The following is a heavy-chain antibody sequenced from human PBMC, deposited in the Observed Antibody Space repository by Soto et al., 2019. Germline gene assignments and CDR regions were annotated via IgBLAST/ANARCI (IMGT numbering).Heavy chain of an antibody. V-gene: IGHV4-31*03. CDR3: ARRYCSGGSCYHYFDY. CDR1: GGSISGGGYY. CDR2: IYYSGST. D-gene: IGHD2-15*01. J-gene: IGHJ4*02. Sequence: SETLSLTYTVSGGSISGGGYYWSWIRQHPGKGLEWIGYIYYSGSTYYNPSLKSRVTISVDTSKNQFSLKLSSVTAADTAVYYCARRYCSGGSCYHYFDYWGQGTLVTVSS.